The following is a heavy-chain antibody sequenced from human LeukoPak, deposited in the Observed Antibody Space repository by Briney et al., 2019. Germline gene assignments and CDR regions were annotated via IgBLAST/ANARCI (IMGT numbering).Heavy chain of an antibody. CDR2: ISAYNGNT. V-gene: IGHV1-18*01. J-gene: IGHJ5*02. CDR1: GYTFTIYG. Sequence: ASVKVSCKASGYTFTIYGISWVRQAPGQGLEWMGWISAYNGNTNYAQKVQGRVTMTTDTSTSTAYMELRSLRSDDTAVYYCAGDQKRGYSGYAGNWFDPWGQGTLVTVSS. D-gene: IGHD5-12*01. CDR3: AGDQKRGYSGYAGNWFDP.